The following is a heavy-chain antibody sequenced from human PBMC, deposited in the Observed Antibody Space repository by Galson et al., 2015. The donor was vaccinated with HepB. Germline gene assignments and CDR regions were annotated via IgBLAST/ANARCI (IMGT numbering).Heavy chain of an antibody. CDR2: IIPIFGTA. CDR3: ARDQGRQYSGSSLGIDP. CDR1: GGTFSSYA. V-gene: IGHV1-69*13. J-gene: IGHJ5*02. D-gene: IGHD1-26*01. Sequence: SVKVSCKASGGTFSSYAISWVRQAPGQGLEWMGGIIPIFGTANYAQKFQGRVTITADESTSTAYMELSSLRSEDTAVYYCARDQGRQYSGSSLGIDPWGQGTLVTVSS.